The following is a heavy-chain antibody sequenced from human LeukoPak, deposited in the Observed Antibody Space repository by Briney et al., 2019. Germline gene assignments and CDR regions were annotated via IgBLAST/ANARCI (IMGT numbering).Heavy chain of an antibody. J-gene: IGHJ6*04. CDR3: ARDSAGYGMDV. Sequence: GGSLTLSCLASGFTFSSYEMNWVSPAQGRGLEWVSYTICWGSNIYYAGSVKSRFTISRDNAKNSMYLHMNSLRGEDTAVYYCARDSAGYGMDVWGKGTTVTVSS. CDR2: TICWGSNI. CDR1: GFTFSSYE. V-gene: IGHV3-48*03.